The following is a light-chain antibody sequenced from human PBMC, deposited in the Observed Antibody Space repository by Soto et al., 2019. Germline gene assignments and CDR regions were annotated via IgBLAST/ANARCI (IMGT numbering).Light chain of an antibody. Sequence: QSALTQPPSVSAAPGQKVTISCSGGRSNIGNNFVSWYQQLPGTAPKPLIYDNDKRPSGIPDRFSGSKSGTSATLGITGLQTGDEADYFCGTWDSSLSAVVFGGGTKLTVL. CDR1: RSNIGNNF. CDR3: GTWDSSLSAVV. V-gene: IGLV1-51*01. J-gene: IGLJ2*01. CDR2: DND.